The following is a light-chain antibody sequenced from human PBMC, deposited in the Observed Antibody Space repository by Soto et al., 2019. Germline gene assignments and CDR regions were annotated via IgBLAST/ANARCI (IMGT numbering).Light chain of an antibody. CDR1: QSVSSN. CDR2: GAS. J-gene: IGKJ1*01. CDR3: QQSNNWPKT. V-gene: IGKV3-15*01. Sequence: ETVMTQSPATLSVSPGERVTLSCRASQSVSSNLAWYQLKPGQAPRLLVYGASTRATGIPARFSGSGSGTEFTLTISRLQSEDFAVYYCQQSNNWPKTFGQGTKVEIK.